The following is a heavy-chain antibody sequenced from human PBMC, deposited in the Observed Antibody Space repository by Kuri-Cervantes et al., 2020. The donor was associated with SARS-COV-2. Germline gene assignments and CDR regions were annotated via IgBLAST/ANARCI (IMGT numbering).Heavy chain of an antibody. CDR3: ARGSSGNIVVVVAAYNWFDP. D-gene: IGHD2-15*01. CDR1: GGSITSSNL. Sequence: SETLSLTCAVSGGSITSSNLYSWVRQPPGKGLECIGEIYHSGSTNYNPSLKSRVTISVDTSKNQFSLKLSSVTAAATAVYSCARGSSGNIVVVVAAYNWFDPWGQGTLVTVSS. V-gene: IGHV4-4*02. CDR2: IYHSGST. J-gene: IGHJ5*02.